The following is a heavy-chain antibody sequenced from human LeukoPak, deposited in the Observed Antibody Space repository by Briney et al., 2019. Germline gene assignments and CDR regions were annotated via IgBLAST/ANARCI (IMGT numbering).Heavy chain of an antibody. CDR3: ARDYVVPAAIGNLNWFDP. J-gene: IGHJ5*02. Sequence: PGGSLRLSCAASGFNFSSYSMNWVRQAPGKGLEWVSSISSSSSYIYYADSVKGRFTISRDNAKNSLYLQMNSLRAEDTAVYYCARDYVVPAAIGNLNWFDPWGQGTLVTVSS. CDR1: GFNFSSYS. CDR2: ISSSSSYI. D-gene: IGHD2-2*02. V-gene: IGHV3-21*01.